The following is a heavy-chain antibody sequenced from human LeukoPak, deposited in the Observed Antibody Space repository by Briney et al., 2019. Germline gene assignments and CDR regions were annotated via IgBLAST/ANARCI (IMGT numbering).Heavy chain of an antibody. Sequence: PGRSLRLSCAASGFTFSSYGMHWVRQAPGKGLEWVAVIWYDGSNKYYADSVKGRFTISRDNSKNTLYLQMNSLRAEDTAVYYCAREGWVYSYGRGCDYWGQGTLVTVSS. V-gene: IGHV3-33*01. J-gene: IGHJ4*02. CDR3: AREGWVYSYGRGCDY. CDR2: IWYDGSNK. D-gene: IGHD5-18*01. CDR1: GFTFSSYG.